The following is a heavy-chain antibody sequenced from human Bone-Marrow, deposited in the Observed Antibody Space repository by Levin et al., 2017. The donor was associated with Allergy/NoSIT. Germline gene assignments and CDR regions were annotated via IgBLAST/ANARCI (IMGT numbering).Heavy chain of an antibody. CDR2: IRKKTNSYTT. D-gene: IGHD2-15*01. CDR1: GFSFSDHY. J-gene: IGHJ3*02. CDR3: SRTYCGGAGCSGALDS. V-gene: IGHV3-72*01. Sequence: PGGSLRLSCVGSGFSFSDHYMDWVRLAPEKGLEWVGRIRKKTNSYTTEYAASVKGRFTISRDDSKNSVFLQMNSLQTEDTAVYYCSRTYCGGAGCSGALDSWGQGTVVTVSS.